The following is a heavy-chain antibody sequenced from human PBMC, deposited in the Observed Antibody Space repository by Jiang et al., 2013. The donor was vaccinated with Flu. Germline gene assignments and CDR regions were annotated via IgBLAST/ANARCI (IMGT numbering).Heavy chain of an antibody. Sequence: SISGYYWTWIRQPPGKGLAWIGNIYYTGTTNYNPSLKSRLTISVDTSKNQFSLKLSSMTAADTAVYYCARGRLEAAGAGGWFDPWGQGTLVTVSS. V-gene: IGHV4-59*01. CDR2: IYYTGTT. CDR1: SISGYY. D-gene: IGHD6-13*01. J-gene: IGHJ5*02. CDR3: ARGRLEAAGAGGWFDP.